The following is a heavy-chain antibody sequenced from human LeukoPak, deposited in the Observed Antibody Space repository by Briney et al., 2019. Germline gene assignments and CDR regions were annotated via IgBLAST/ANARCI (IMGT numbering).Heavy chain of an antibody. CDR1: GFTFSDYW. J-gene: IGHJ4*02. V-gene: IGHV3-74*01. CDR2: ISTDGSST. D-gene: IGHD3-3*01. Sequence: GVSLRLSCAASGFTFSDYWMHWVRQAPGKGLVWVSHISTDGSSTTYADSVRGRFIISRDNARNTLYLQMNSLRVGDTAVYYCATSPIFSNDWGQGTLVTVSS. CDR3: ATSPIFSND.